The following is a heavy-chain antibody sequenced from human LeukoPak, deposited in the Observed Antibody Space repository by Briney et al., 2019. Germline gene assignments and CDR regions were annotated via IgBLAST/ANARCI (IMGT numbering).Heavy chain of an antibody. CDR3: ARHQYGSGSYYSPFGY. D-gene: IGHD3-10*01. V-gene: IGHV4-39*01. J-gene: IGHJ4*02. CDR1: GGSISSGNYF. CDR2: IYYSGST. Sequence: SETLSLTCTVSGGSISSGNYFWGWIRQPPGKGLEWIGSIYYSGSTNYNPSLKSRVTISVDTSKNQFSLKLSSVTAADTAVYYFARHQYGSGSYYSPFGYWGQGTLVTVSS.